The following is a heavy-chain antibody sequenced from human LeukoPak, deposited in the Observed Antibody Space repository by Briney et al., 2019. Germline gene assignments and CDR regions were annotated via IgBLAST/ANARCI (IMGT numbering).Heavy chain of an antibody. Sequence: SETLSLTCTVSGGSISSGDYYWSWIRQPPGKGLEWIGYIYYSGSTYYNPSLKSRVTISVDTSKNQFSLKLSSVTAADTAVYYCARDWPLSGYGYGFDYWGQGTLVTVSS. CDR1: GGSISSGDYY. CDR3: ARDWPLSGYGYGFDY. V-gene: IGHV4-30-4*01. CDR2: IYYSGST. J-gene: IGHJ4*02. D-gene: IGHD5-18*01.